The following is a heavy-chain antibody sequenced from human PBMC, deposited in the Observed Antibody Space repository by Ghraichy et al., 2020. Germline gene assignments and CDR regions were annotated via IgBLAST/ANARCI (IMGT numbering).Heavy chain of an antibody. CDR2: ISGSGGST. CDR1: GFTFSSYA. V-gene: IGHV3-23*01. Sequence: GALRLSCAASGFTFSSYAMSWVRQAPGKGLEWVSAISGSGGSTYYADSVKGRFTISRDNSKNTLYLQMNSLRAEDTAVYYCAKDRPSRYFDWLSAYYYYGMDVWGQGTTVTVSS. CDR3: AKDRPSRYFDWLSAYYYYGMDV. J-gene: IGHJ6*02. D-gene: IGHD3-9*01.